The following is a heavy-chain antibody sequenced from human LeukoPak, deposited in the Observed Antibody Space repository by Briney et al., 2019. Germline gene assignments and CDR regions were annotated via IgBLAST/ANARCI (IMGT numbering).Heavy chain of an antibody. J-gene: IGHJ4*02. V-gene: IGHV3-7*01. CDR2: INQDASET. D-gene: IGHD2-21*02. Sequence: GSLRLSCAASGFTFSSYWMSWVRQAPGKGLEWVAKINQDASETYYVDSLKGRFSISRDNAKNSLSLQMSSLRAEDTAVYYCARHRVTHFDYWGQGTLVTVSS. CDR3: ARHRVTHFDY. CDR1: GFTFSSYW.